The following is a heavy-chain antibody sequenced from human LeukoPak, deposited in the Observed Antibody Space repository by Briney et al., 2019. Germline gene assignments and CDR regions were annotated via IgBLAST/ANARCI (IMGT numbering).Heavy chain of an antibody. D-gene: IGHD3-22*01. Sequence: GESLKISCKGSGYSFTSYWIGWVRQMPGKGLEWMGIIYPGDSDTRYSPSFQGQVTNSADKSISTAYLQWSSLKASDTAMYYCARQRDDSSGYFSDAFDIWGQGTMVTVSS. CDR3: ARQRDDSSGYFSDAFDI. CDR1: GYSFTSYW. J-gene: IGHJ3*02. V-gene: IGHV5-51*01. CDR2: IYPGDSDT.